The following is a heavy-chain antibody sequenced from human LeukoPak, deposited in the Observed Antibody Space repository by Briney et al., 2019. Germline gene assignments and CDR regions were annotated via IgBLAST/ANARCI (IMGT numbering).Heavy chain of an antibody. CDR1: GYTFTSYA. CDR2: INAGNGNT. CDR3: ARDSNYDFWTSADY. J-gene: IGHJ4*02. V-gene: IGHV1-3*01. Sequence: ASVKVSCKPSGYTFTSYAMHWVRQAPGQRLEWMGWINAGNGNTKYSQKFEGRVTITRDTSASTAYMELSSLRSEDTAVYYCARDSNYDFWTSADYWGQGTLVTVSS. D-gene: IGHD3-3*01.